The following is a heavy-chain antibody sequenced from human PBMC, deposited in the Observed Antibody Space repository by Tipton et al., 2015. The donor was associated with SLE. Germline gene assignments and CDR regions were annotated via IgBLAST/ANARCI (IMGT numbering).Heavy chain of an antibody. J-gene: IGHJ4*02. D-gene: IGHD3-10*01. Sequence: SLRLSCSASGFTFSSYAMHWVRQAPGKGLEYVSAISSNGGSTYYADSVKGRFTISRDNSKNTLYLQMSSLRAEDTAVYYCVKDRSLVRGVLDYWGQGTLVTVSS. CDR3: VKDRSLVRGVLDY. CDR1: GFTFSSYA. V-gene: IGHV3-64D*06. CDR2: ISSNGGST.